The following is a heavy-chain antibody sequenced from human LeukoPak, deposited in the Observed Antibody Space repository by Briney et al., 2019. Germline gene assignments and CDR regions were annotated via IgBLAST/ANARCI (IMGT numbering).Heavy chain of an antibody. CDR3: ARHTFYYYDSSGYYERPFDY. CDR1: GASISSYY. V-gene: IGHV4-59*08. J-gene: IGHJ4*02. CDR2: IYDSGTT. Sequence: SETLSLTCTVSGASISSYYWSWIRQPPRKGLDWIGCIYDSGTTYYNPSLKSRVTISVDTSKNQFSLKLSSVTAADTAVYYCARHTFYYYDSSGYYERPFDYWGQGTLVTVSS. D-gene: IGHD3-22*01.